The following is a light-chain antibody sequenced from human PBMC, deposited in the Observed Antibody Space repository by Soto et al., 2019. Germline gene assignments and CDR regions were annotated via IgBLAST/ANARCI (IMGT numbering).Light chain of an antibody. Sequence: EIVLTQSPATLSVSPGERASLSCRASQTVGASLAWYQQKPGQAPRLVLYRISTRATGIPARFSGSGSATEFTLTINSLQPEDFAVYYCQQHYQWPITFGQGTRLEI. CDR2: RIS. J-gene: IGKJ5*01. CDR1: QTVGAS. V-gene: IGKV3D-15*01. CDR3: QQHYQWPIT.